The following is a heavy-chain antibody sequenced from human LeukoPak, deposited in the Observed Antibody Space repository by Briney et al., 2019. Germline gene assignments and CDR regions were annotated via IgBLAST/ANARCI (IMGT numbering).Heavy chain of an antibody. Sequence: PGGSLRLSCAASGFTFSTYAMSWVRQAPGQGLEWVSAISSSGGSIYYADSVKGRFTISRDNAKNSLYLQMNSLRAEDTAVYYCARDAGFDDSSAYYALDIWGQGTMVTVSS. CDR2: ISSSGGSI. V-gene: IGHV3-23*01. CDR1: GFTFSTYA. D-gene: IGHD3-22*01. J-gene: IGHJ3*02. CDR3: ARDAGFDDSSAYYALDI.